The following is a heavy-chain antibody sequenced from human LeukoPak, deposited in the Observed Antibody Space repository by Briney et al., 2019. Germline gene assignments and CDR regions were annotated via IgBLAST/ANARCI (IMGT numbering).Heavy chain of an antibody. CDR1: GFTFSSYG. Sequence: PGRSLRLSCAASGFTFSSYGMHWVRQAPGKGLEWVALIWYDGGNKYFADSVKGRFTISRDNSQNTLYLQMNSLRAEDTAVYYCAREYYYDISGCFLDYWGQGTLVTVSS. CDR3: AREYYYDISGCFLDY. V-gene: IGHV3-33*01. CDR2: IWYDGGNK. D-gene: IGHD3-22*01. J-gene: IGHJ4*02.